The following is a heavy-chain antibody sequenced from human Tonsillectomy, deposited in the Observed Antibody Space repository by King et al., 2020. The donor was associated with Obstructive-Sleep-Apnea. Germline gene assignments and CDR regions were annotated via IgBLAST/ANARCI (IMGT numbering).Heavy chain of an antibody. V-gene: IGHV3-30*03. Sequence: VQLVESGGGVVRPGGSLRLSCAASGFTFSNFGMHWVRQAPGKGLEWVAIISYDGRDKYYGDSVKGRFTISRDNSKNTLFLQMKGLRVEEAAVYFCARVKGEKFYFGRAFDSWGQGALVTVSS. CDR1: GFTFSNFG. CDR2: ISYDGRDK. J-gene: IGHJ4*02. CDR3: ARVKGEKFYFGRAFDS. D-gene: IGHD3-16*01.